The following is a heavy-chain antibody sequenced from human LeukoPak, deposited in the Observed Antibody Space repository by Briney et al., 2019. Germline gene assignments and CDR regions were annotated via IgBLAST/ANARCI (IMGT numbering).Heavy chain of an antibody. D-gene: IGHD6-13*01. CDR2: INTDGSEK. CDR1: GFTFSTYW. CDR3: AKDQLYSSSWYCPLDS. V-gene: IGHV3-7*04. J-gene: IGHJ4*02. Sequence: PGGSLRLSRAASGFTFSTYWMSWVRQGPGKELEWVANINTDGSEKHYVDSVKGRFTISRDSSKNTLYLQMNSLSAEDTAVYYCAKDQLYSSSWYCPLDSWGQGTLVTVSS.